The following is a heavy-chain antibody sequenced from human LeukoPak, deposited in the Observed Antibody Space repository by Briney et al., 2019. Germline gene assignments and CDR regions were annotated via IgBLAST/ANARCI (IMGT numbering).Heavy chain of an antibody. CDR1: GFTFRSYG. D-gene: IGHD6-13*01. CDR2: IWYDGSNK. J-gene: IGHJ4*02. Sequence: GKSLRLSCAASGFTFRSYGMHWVRQAPGKGLEWVAVIWYDGSNKYYADSVKGRFTISRDNSENTLYLQMNGLRAEDTALYYCASDGIAVDRGIGYFDYWGQGTLVTVSS. CDR3: ASDGIAVDRGIGYFDY. V-gene: IGHV3-33*01.